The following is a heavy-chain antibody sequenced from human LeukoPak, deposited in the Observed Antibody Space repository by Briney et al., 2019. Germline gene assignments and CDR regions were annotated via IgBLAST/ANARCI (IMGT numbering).Heavy chain of an antibody. CDR3: ASRLDYIY. D-gene: IGHD3-10*01. Sequence: GGSLRLSYAASGFTVSRNYMSWVRQAPGKGLEYVSAISSNGGSTYYANSVKGRFTISRDNSKNTLYLQMGSLRAEDMAVYYCASRLDYIYWGQGTLVTVSS. J-gene: IGHJ4*02. CDR1: GFTVSRNY. V-gene: IGHV3-64*01. CDR2: ISSNGGST.